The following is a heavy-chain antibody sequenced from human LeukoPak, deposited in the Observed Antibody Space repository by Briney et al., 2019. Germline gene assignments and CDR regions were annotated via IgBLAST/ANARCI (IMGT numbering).Heavy chain of an antibody. Sequence: GGSLRLSCAASGFTFSSYAMHWVRQAPGKGLEGVAVISYDGSNKYYADSVKGRFTISRDNSKNTLYMQMNSLRAEDTAVYYWARGLVLVPIYNWFDPWGQGTLVTVSS. V-gene: IGHV3-30-3*01. CDR1: GFTFSSYA. J-gene: IGHJ5*02. CDR2: ISYDGSNK. CDR3: ARGLVLVPIYNWFDP. D-gene: IGHD6-13*01.